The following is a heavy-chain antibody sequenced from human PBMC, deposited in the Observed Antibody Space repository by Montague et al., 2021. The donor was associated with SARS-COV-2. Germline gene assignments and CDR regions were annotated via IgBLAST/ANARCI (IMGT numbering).Heavy chain of an antibody. CDR2: IYYSGST. CDR3: ARGQLWFDY. V-gene: IGHV4-59*08. Sequence: SETLSLTCTVSGDSISSYSWSWIRQSPGKGLEWIGYIYYSGSTNSNPSIKSRVTISVDTSKNQFSLKLRSVTAADTAGYYWARGQLWFDYWGQGTLVTVSS. CDR1: GDSISSYS. J-gene: IGHJ4*02. D-gene: IGHD5-18*01.